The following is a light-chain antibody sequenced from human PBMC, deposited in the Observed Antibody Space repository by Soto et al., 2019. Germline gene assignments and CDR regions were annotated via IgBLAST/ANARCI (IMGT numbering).Light chain of an antibody. CDR1: SSDVGSYNL. J-gene: IGLJ2*01. CDR3: CSYAGSSRV. Sequence: QSALTQPASVSGSPGQSITISCTGTSSDVGSYNLVSWYQQHPGKAPKLMIYEGSKRPSGVSNRFSGSKSGNTASLTISGLQDEDEDDYYCCSYAGSSRVFGGGTKLTVL. CDR2: EGS. V-gene: IGLV2-23*01.